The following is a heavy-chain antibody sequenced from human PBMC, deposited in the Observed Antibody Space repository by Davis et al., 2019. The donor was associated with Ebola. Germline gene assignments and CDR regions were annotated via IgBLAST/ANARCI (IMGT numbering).Heavy chain of an antibody. CDR2: ISGSGGGT. D-gene: IGHD3-10*01. CDR3: AKIGVRHSGDY. V-gene: IGHV3-23*01. J-gene: IGHJ4*02. CDR1: GFSFSRTD. Sequence: GESLKISCAASGFSFSRTDMNWVRQAPGKGLEWVSGISGSGGGTKYADFVKGRFAISRDNSKNTLYLQMNSLRVEDTAVYYCAKIGVRHSGDYWGKGTLVTVSS.